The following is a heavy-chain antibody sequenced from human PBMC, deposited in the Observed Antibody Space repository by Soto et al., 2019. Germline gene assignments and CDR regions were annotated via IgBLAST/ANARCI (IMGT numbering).Heavy chain of an antibody. CDR2: IIPILGIA. D-gene: IGHD6-13*01. J-gene: IGHJ4*02. V-gene: IGHV1-69*02. CDR3: ARGGIAAEPIDY. CDR1: GCTFSSYT. Sequence: GASVKVSCKASGCTFSSYTISWVRQAPGQGLEWMGRIIPILGIANYAQKFQGRVTITADKSTSTAYMELSSLRSEDTAVYYCARGGIAAEPIDYWGQGTLVTVSS.